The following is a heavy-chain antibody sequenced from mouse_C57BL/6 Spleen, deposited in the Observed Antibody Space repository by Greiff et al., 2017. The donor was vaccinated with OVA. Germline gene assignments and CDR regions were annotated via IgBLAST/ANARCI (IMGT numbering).Heavy chain of an antibody. D-gene: IGHD3-3*01. CDR3: ARLGQGVFDY. CDR2: IHPNSGST. CDR1: GYTFTSYW. V-gene: IGHV1-64*01. J-gene: IGHJ2*01. Sequence: QVQLQQSGAELVKPGASVKLSCKASGYTFTSYWMHWVKQRPGQGLEWIGMIHPNSGSTNYNEKFKSKATLTVDKSSSTAYMQLSSLTSEDSAVYYCARLGQGVFDYWGQGTNLTVSS.